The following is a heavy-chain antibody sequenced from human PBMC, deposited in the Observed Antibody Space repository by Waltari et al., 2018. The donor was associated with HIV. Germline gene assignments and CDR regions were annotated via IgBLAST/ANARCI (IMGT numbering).Heavy chain of an antibody. CDR2: KKKYGNKE. CDR3: ARGGFYGSWSKVN. CDR1: GLPFRSYW. D-gene: IGHD3-10*01. J-gene: IGHJ4*02. V-gene: IGHV3-7*04. Sequence: EVQLVESGGGLVHPGGSLRPSCAASGLPFRSYWMGCVRQAPGKGAEWWAKKKKYGNKECEEDSLNGRFTISRDNAENSLYLEMISLRSEDTAVYYCARGGFYGSWSKVNWGQGTLVTVSS.